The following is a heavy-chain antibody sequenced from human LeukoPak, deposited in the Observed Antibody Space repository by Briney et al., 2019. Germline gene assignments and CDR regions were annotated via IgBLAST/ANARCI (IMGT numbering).Heavy chain of an antibody. CDR2: IKQDGSEK. D-gene: IGHD1-26*01. Sequence: GGSLRLSCAASGFTFSSYWMSWVRQAPGKGLEWVANIKQDGSEKYYVDSVKGRFTISRDNAKNSPYLQMDSLRAEDTAVYYCARESSSGSYLRYWGQGTLVTVSS. CDR1: GFTFSSYW. CDR3: ARESSSGSYLRY. J-gene: IGHJ4*02. V-gene: IGHV3-7*01.